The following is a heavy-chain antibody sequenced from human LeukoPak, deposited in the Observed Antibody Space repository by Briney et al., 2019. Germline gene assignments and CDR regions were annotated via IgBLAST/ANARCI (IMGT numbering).Heavy chain of an antibody. J-gene: IGHJ3*02. Sequence: GGSLRLSCAASGFTFSIYWMHWVRQAPGKGLVWVSRISSDGSSTTYADSVKGRFTISRDNAKNSLYLQMNSLRAEDTALYYCAKDMGRVNFDWLGLGDHAFDIWGQGTMVTVSS. D-gene: IGHD3-9*01. V-gene: IGHV3-74*01. CDR3: AKDMGRVNFDWLGLGDHAFDI. CDR2: ISSDGSST. CDR1: GFTFSIYW.